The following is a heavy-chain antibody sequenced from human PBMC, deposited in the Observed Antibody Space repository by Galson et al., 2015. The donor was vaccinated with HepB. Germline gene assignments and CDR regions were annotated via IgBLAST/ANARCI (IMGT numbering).Heavy chain of an antibody. CDR2: INPNSGGT. V-gene: IGHV1-2*06. D-gene: IGHD2-15*01. CDR1: GYTFTGYY. Sequence: SVKVSCKASGYTFTGYYMHWVRQAPGQGLEWMGRINPNSGGTNYAQRFQGRVTMTRDTSISTAYMELNSLRSDDTAEYYCARGRYCSGGSCYSPFDSWGQGTLVTVSS. CDR3: ARGRYCSGGSCYSPFDS. J-gene: IGHJ4*02.